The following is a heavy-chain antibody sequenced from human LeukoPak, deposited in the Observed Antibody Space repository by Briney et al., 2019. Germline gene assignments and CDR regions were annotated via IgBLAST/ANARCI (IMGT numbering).Heavy chain of an antibody. CDR1: GGTVISYA. Sequence: SVKVSCKASGGTVISYAMSWVRQARGQGREWMGRIIHIFGTAKYAQKLQGRVRITTEEYTSTAYMEMSRMRDEDTAVYYCARDLNPYYYGSCDFDYWGQGTLVTVSS. D-gene: IGHD3-10*01. CDR3: ARDLNPYYYGSCDFDY. CDR2: IIHIFGTA. V-gene: IGHV1-69*05. J-gene: IGHJ4*02.